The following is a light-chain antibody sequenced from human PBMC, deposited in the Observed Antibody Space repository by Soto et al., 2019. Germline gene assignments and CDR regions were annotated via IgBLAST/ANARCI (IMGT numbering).Light chain of an antibody. Sequence: QSARTQPASVSGSPGQSITISCTGTSSDVGAYNYVSWYQQHPGKAPKLMIYDVSNRPSGVSNRFSGSQSGNTASLTISGLQAEDEADYYCNSYTTSSTVVFGGGTKVTVL. J-gene: IGLJ2*01. CDR3: NSYTTSSTVV. CDR1: SSDVGAYNY. V-gene: IGLV2-14*01. CDR2: DVS.